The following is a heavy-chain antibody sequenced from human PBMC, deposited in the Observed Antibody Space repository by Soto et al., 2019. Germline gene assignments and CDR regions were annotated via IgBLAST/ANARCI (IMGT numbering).Heavy chain of an antibody. J-gene: IGHJ3*02. V-gene: IGHV4-39*01. CDR2: IYYSGST. CDR3: ARRQGVGASCAFDI. CDR1: GGSISSSSYY. D-gene: IGHD1-26*01. Sequence: SETLSLTCTVSGGSISSSSYYWGWIRQPPGKGLEWIGSIYYSGSTYYNPSLKSRVTISVDTSKNQFSLKLSSVTAADTAVYYCARRQGVGASCAFDIWGQGTMVTVSS.